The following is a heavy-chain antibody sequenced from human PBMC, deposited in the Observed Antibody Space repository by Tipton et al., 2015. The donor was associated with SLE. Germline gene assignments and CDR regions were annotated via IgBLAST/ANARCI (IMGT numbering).Heavy chain of an antibody. CDR1: GGSISSSNW. CDR3: ARVVVAAYDAFDI. Sequence: TLSLTCAVSGGSISSSNWWSWVRQPPGKGLEWIGEIYHSGSTNYNPSLKSRVTISVDKSKNQFSLKLSSVTAADTAVYYCARVVVAAYDAFDIWGQGTMVTVSS. D-gene: IGHD2-15*01. J-gene: IGHJ3*02. V-gene: IGHV4-4*02. CDR2: IYHSGST.